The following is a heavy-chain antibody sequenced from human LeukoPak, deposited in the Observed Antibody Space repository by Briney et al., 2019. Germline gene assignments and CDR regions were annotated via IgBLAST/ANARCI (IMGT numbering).Heavy chain of an antibody. Sequence: GGSLRLSCAASGFTFSNYGMHWVRQAPGKGLEWVSSISGSGGTTYYADSAKGRFTISRDNSKNTLYLQMNSLRAEDTAVYYCAKVRGSGYYFDYWGQGTLVTVSS. V-gene: IGHV3-NL1*01. CDR2: ISGSGGTT. CDR1: GFTFSNYG. J-gene: IGHJ4*02. D-gene: IGHD3-22*01. CDR3: AKVRGSGYYFDY.